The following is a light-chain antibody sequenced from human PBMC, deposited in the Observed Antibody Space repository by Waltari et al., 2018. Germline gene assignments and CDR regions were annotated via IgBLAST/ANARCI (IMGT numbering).Light chain of an antibody. V-gene: IGKV1-12*01. Sequence: DIQMTQSPSSVSASVGDRVTITCRASQDISRWFGWYQQKPGKAPKFLIYDASTLQSGVPSRFSGSGSGREFTLTISSLQPEDCSTYYCQQGNDFPLTFGGGTKVEMK. CDR3: QQGNDFPLT. CDR2: DAS. CDR1: QDISRW. J-gene: IGKJ4*01.